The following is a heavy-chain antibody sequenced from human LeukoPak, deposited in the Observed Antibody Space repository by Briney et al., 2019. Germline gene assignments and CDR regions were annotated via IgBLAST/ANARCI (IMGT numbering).Heavy chain of an antibody. V-gene: IGHV3-74*01. CDR2: INSDGSST. J-gene: IGHJ6*04. CDR3: ARGRHFVPFYYYGMDV. D-gene: IGHD3-3*02. Sequence: PGGSLRLSCAASGFTFSSYWMHWVRHAPGKGLVWVSRINSDGSSTSYADSVKGRFTISRDNAKNTLYLQMNSLRAEDTAVYYCARGRHFVPFYYYGMDVWGKGTTVTVSS. CDR1: GFTFSSYW.